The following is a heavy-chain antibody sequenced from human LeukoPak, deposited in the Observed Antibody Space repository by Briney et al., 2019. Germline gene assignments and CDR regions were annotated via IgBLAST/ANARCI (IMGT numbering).Heavy chain of an antibody. J-gene: IGHJ5*02. V-gene: IGHV3-33*01. CDR2: IWYYGSNK. D-gene: IGHD3-9*01. CDR3: ARAGVRYFDWFNWFDP. CDR1: RFTFNSYG. Sequence: GVSLRLSCAASRFTFNSYGMHWVPQAPGKGLEGGAVIWYYGSNKYYADSVKGRFTISRANSKATLSLQMNRLRAEDTGVYYCARAGVRYFDWFNWFDPWGQGTLVTVSS.